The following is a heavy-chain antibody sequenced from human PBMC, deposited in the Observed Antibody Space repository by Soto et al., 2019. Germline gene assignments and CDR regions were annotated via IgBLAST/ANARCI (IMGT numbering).Heavy chain of an antibody. CDR3: ARDVKRYSSPPGPLEY. V-gene: IGHV4-30-4*08. CDR1: DDTINSGASY. D-gene: IGHD6-13*01. J-gene: IGHJ4*02. Sequence: LQPLSVTWTVADDTINSGASYCSWIRQHPGKGLEWIGYISYSGRTYYNPSLKSRFSISVDTSKNQFSLKLSSVTAADTAVYYCARDVKRYSSPPGPLEYWGLGTPVTVS. CDR2: ISYSGRT.